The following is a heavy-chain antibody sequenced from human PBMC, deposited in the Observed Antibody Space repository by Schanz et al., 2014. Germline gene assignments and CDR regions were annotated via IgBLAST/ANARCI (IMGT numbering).Heavy chain of an antibody. D-gene: IGHD3-3*02. CDR2: IHHSGSI. CDR1: GGPFSGYF. J-gene: IGHJ6*02. V-gene: IGHV4-34*01. CDR3: ARHLVNAYGMDV. Sequence: QVQLQQWGAGLLKPSETLSLTCAVYGGPFSGYFWSWIRQSPGKGLQWIGEIHHSGSIIYNPSLRGGVPISMDTSKNQFFLKVPSVTAADTAVYYCARHLVNAYGMDVWGQGTAVTVSS.